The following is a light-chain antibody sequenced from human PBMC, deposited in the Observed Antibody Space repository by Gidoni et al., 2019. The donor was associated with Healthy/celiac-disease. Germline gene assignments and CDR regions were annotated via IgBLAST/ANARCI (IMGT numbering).Light chain of an antibody. J-gene: IGKJ1*01. CDR1: QSIIRY. CDR3: QQSYSTPRT. V-gene: IGKV1-39*01. Sequence: DLQMTQSPSSLSASVGDSVTITCRASQSIIRYLNWYQQKPGKAPKLLIYAASSLQSGVPSRFSGSGSGTDFTLTISSLQPEDFATYYCQQSYSTPRTFGQGTKVEIK. CDR2: AAS.